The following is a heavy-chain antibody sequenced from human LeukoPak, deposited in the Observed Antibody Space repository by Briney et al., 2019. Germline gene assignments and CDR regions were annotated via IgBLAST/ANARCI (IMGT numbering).Heavy chain of an antibody. V-gene: IGHV4-4*07. J-gene: IGHJ5*02. CDR1: GETITGYY. CDR3: ARGGGDYVGWFDP. Sequence: SETLSLTCTVSGETITGYYWSWIRQAAGKGLEWIGRISTSGSSDYNPSLKSRVTMSADKSTSQISLKLTSVTAADTAVYFCARGGGDYVGWFDPWGQGTLITVSS. CDR2: ISTSGSS. D-gene: IGHD4-17*01.